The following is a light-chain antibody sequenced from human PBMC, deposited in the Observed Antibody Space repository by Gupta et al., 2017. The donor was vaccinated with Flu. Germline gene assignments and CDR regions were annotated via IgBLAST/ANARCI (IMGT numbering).Light chain of an antibody. Sequence: QSALTQPASVSGSPGQSIAISCTGTNSDIGAYNYVSWYQQHPGKAPKLMIYEGSNRPSGVSTRFSGSKSGNTASLTLSGLQAEDEDDYYGGSYGAVGVFGGGTKVTVL. CDR3: GSYGAVGV. CDR1: NSDIGAYNY. J-gene: IGLJ2*01. V-gene: IGLV2-14*01. CDR2: EGS.